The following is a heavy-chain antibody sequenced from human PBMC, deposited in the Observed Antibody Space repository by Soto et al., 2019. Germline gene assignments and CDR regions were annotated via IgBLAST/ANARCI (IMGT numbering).Heavy chain of an antibody. J-gene: IGHJ6*02. CDR3: ATFHDTNGYYYHYYGMDV. CDR2: IYSGGST. V-gene: IGHV3-53*01. D-gene: IGHD2-8*01. CDR1: GFTVSSNY. Sequence: HPGGSLRLSCAASGFTVSSNYMSWVRQAPGKGLEWVSIIYSGGSTYYADSVKGRFTISRDNSKNTLYLQMNSLRAEDTAVYYCATFHDTNGYYYHYYGMDVWGQGTTATVSS.